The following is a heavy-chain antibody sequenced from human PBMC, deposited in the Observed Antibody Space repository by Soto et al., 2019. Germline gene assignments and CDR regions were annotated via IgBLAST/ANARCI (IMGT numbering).Heavy chain of an antibody. V-gene: IGHV3-53*01. CDR1: GFTVSSNY. J-gene: IGHJ6*02. Sequence: GGSLRLSCAASGFTVSSNYMSWVRQAPGKGLEWVSVIYSGGSTYYGDSVKGRSTISRDNSKNTLYLQMNSLRAEDMAVYYCAISYYYGSGSYFQDSYYSYGMDVWGQGTTVTVSS. CDR3: AISYYYGSGSYFQDSYYSYGMDV. D-gene: IGHD3-10*01. CDR2: IYSGGST.